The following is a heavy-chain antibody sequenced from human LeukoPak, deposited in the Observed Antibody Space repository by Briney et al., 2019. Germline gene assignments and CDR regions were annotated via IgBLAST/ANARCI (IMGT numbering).Heavy chain of an antibody. Sequence: ASVKVSCKASGFTFTSYGISWVRQAPGQGLEWMGWISAYNGNTNYAQKLQGRVTMTTDTSTSTAYMELRSLRSDDTAVYYCATRYCSSTSCYDRAHYVDVWGKGTTVTVSS. CDR1: GFTFTSYG. CDR2: ISAYNGNT. D-gene: IGHD2-2*01. J-gene: IGHJ6*03. V-gene: IGHV1-18*01. CDR3: ATRYCSSTSCYDRAHYVDV.